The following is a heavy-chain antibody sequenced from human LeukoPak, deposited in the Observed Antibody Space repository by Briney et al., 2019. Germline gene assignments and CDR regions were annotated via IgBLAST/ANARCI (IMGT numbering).Heavy chain of an antibody. V-gene: IGHV3-15*01. J-gene: IGHJ4*02. CDR1: GFTFSSAW. Sequence: PGGSLRLSCAASGFTFSSAWMTWVRQAPGRGLEWVGHIKNKTNGGTTDYAAPVKGRFIISRDDSKNTLYLQMNSLRTEDTAVYYCARGFCSSTNCYQGPFDFWGQGTLVTVSS. CDR3: ARGFCSSTNCYQGPFDF. D-gene: IGHD2-2*01. CDR2: IKNKTNGGTT.